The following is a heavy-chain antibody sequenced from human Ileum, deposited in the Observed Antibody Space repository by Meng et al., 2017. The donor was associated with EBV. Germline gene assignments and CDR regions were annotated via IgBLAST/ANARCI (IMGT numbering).Heavy chain of an antibody. J-gene: IGHJ4*02. V-gene: IGHV2-5*02. CDR3: AHSDPLEMATCFDY. CDR1: GFSLSTCGLG. D-gene: IGHD5-24*01. Sequence: FKESGPTLVKPQPTLTLTCTLSGFSLSTCGLGVGWIRQPPGKALEWLALIYWDDDKRYSPSLKSRLTITKDTSKNQVVLTMTNMDPVDTATYYCAHSDPLEMATCFDYWGQGTLVTVSS. CDR2: IYWDDDK.